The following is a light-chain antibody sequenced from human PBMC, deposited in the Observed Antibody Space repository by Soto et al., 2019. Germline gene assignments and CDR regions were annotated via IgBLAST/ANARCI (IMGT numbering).Light chain of an antibody. J-gene: IGKJ1*01. CDR3: QQYGSLSWT. CDR1: QSVSLS. V-gene: IGKV3-20*01. CDR2: GAS. Sequence: ESVLTQSPATLSLSPGGRATLSCRASQSVSLSLAWYQFKPGQAPRIIIFGASGRATGIPDRFSGSGSGTDFTLTISRLEPEDFAVYYCQQYGSLSWTFGQGTKVDIK.